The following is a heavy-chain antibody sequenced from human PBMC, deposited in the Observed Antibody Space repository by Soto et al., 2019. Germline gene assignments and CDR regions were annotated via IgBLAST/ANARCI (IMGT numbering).Heavy chain of an antibody. CDR3: ASGSCGDDCYAFDI. CDR1: GGSISSGGYY. Sequence: QVQLQESGPGLVKPSQTLSLTCTVSGGSISSGGYYWSWIRQHPGKGLEWIGYIYYSGSTYYNPPLKSRVTISVDTSKNQFSLKLSSVTAADTAVYYCASGSCGDDCYAFDIWGQGTMVTVSS. CDR2: IYYSGST. J-gene: IGHJ3*02. D-gene: IGHD2-21*02. V-gene: IGHV4-31*03.